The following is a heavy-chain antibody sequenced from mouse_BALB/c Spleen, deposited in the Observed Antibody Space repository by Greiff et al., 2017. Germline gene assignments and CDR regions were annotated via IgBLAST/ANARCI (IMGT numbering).Heavy chain of an antibody. CDR2: INPSNGGT. CDR3: TRGDYYGNFDV. J-gene: IGHJ1*01. D-gene: IGHD2-4*01. V-gene: IGHV1S81*02. CDR1: GYTFTSYY. Sequence: VQLQQPGAELVKPGASVKLSCKASGYTFTSYYMYWVKQRPGQGLEWIGGINPSNGGTNFNEKFKSKATLTVDKSSSTAYMQLSSLTSEDSAVYYCTRGDYYGNFDVWGAGTTVTVSS.